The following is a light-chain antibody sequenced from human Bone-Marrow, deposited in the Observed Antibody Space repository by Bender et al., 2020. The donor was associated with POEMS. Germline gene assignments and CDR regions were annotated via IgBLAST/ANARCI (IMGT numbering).Light chain of an antibody. J-gene: IGLJ2*01. CDR2: KDR. CDR1: LLAKRY. Sequence: SYELTQPSSVSVSPGQTARITCSGDLLAKRYVRWFQQKPGQAPVLVIYKDRERPSGITERFSGSSSGTTVTLTISGAQVEDEADYYCYSAADSNVLFGGGTKLTVL. V-gene: IGLV3-27*01. CDR3: YSAADSNVL.